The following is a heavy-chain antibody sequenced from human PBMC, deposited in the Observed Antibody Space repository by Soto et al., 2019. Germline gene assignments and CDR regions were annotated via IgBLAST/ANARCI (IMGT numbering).Heavy chain of an antibody. D-gene: IGHD6-19*01. CDR2: IWYDGSNK. V-gene: IGHV3-33*01. J-gene: IGHJ4*02. CDR1: GFTFSSYG. CDR3: ASEHIPYSSGWSYYFDY. Sequence: GGSLRLSFAASGFTFSSYGMHWVRQAPGKGLEWVAVIWYDGSNKYYADSVKGRFTISRDNSKNTLYLQMNSLRAEDTAVYYCASEHIPYSSGWSYYFDYWGQGTLVTVSS.